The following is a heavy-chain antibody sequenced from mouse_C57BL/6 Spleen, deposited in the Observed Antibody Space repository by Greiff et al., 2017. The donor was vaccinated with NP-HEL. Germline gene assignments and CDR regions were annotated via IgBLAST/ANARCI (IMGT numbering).Heavy chain of an antibody. CDR3: ARYTATAQAYYFDY. V-gene: IGHV7-3*01. CDR2: IRNKANGYTT. D-gene: IGHD3-2*02. Sequence: EVQLVESGGGLVQPGGSLSLSCAASGFTFTDYYMSWVRQPPGKALEWLGFIRNKANGYTTEYSASVKGRFTISRDNSQSILYLQMNALRAEDSATYYCARYTATAQAYYFDYWGQGTTLTVSS. J-gene: IGHJ2*01. CDR1: GFTFTDYY.